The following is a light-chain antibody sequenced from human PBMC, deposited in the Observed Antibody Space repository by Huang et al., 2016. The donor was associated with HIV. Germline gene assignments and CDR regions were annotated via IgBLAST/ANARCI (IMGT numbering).Light chain of an antibody. J-gene: IGKJ2*01. Sequence: EVEMTQSPATLSVSPGDRVTLSCRASQSISSSLAWFQHKPGQAPRLVIYGASTRATGIPARFSGSWSGTEFTLTINSLQSEDFAVYYCHQYSDRNTFGQGTKLEIK. V-gene: IGKV3-15*01. CDR2: GAS. CDR1: QSISSS. CDR3: HQYSDRNT.